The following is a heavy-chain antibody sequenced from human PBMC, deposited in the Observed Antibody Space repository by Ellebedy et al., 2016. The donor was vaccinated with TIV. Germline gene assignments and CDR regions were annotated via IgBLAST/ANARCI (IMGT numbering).Heavy chain of an antibody. D-gene: IGHD1-14*01. CDR2: ISSDGADI. Sequence: PGGSLRLSCAASGFTLSSYVMSWVRQAPGKRLERVAAISSDGADIYYADSVKGRFTISRDTSKTTLYLHMNSLRVEDTAIYYCAKGGIRNWFDPWGQGTLVTVSS. V-gene: IGHV3-23*01. CDR1: GFTLSSYV. J-gene: IGHJ5*02. CDR3: AKGGIRNWFDP.